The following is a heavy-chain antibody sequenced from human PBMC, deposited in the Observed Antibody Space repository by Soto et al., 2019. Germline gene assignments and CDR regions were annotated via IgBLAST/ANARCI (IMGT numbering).Heavy chain of an antibody. Sequence: EVQLVESGGGLVQPGRSLRLSCAASGFSFDDYAIHWVRQTPGKGLEWVSSISGKSDSIAYAASVKGRFTISRDNAKNSLALQMNSLRHEDTALYYCAKAAVRGVIVGSYLEDWGQGTLVHVSS. D-gene: IGHD3-10*01. V-gene: IGHV3-9*01. CDR3: AKAAVRGVIVGSYLED. CDR2: ISGKSDSI. J-gene: IGHJ4*02. CDR1: GFSFDDYA.